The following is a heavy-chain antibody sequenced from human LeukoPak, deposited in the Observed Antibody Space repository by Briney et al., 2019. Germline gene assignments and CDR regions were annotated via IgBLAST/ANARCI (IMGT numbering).Heavy chain of an antibody. CDR1: GYTFTSYD. CDR3: ARDANSMAPFDY. D-gene: IGHD2-8*01. V-gene: IGHV1-8*01. Sequence: ASVKVSCKASGYTFTSYDINWVRQATGQGLEWMGWMNPNSGNTGYAQKFQGRVTMTRNTSISTAYMELSSLRSEDTAVYYCARDANSMAPFDYWGQGTLVTVSS. CDR2: MNPNSGNT. J-gene: IGHJ4*02.